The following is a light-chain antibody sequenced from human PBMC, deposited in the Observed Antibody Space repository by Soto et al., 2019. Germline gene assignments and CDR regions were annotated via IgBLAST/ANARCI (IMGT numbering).Light chain of an antibody. CDR1: QSVSNNY. V-gene: IGKV3-20*01. Sequence: EIVLTQSPGTLSLSPGERTTLSCRASQSVSNNYLAWYQQKPGQAPRLLIYGASNRATGIPDRFSGSGSGRVFTLSISILEPECCGGYYCQHLGSSGTFGQGTKVEIK. CDR2: GAS. CDR3: QHLGSSGT. J-gene: IGKJ1*01.